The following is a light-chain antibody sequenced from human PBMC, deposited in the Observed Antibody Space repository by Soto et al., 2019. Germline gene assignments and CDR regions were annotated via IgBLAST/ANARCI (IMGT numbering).Light chain of an antibody. Sequence: DIQMTQSPSSLSASVGDRVTITCRASQAIRNSLAWYQQKPGKVPSLLIYAASTLQPGVPSRFSGSGSGTDFTLTISSLQPEDVATYYCQQYGISPFTFGPGTKVDVK. CDR2: AAS. V-gene: IGKV1-27*01. CDR1: QAIRNS. CDR3: QQYGISPFT. J-gene: IGKJ3*01.